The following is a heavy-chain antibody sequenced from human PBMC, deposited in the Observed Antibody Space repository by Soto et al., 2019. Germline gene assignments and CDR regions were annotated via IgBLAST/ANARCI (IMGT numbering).Heavy chain of an antibody. J-gene: IGHJ4*02. CDR3: ARGGAARPDY. V-gene: IGHV3-48*02. D-gene: IGHD3-16*01. CDR2: ISSSGSTI. CDR1: GFTFSNYG. Sequence: EVQLVESGGGLEQRGGSLRLSCAVSGFTFSNYGMNWVRQAPGKGLAWVSYISSSGSTIQYADSVKGRFTISRDNAKNSMYLQMNSLRDEDTAVYYCARGGAARPDYWGQGTLGTVSS.